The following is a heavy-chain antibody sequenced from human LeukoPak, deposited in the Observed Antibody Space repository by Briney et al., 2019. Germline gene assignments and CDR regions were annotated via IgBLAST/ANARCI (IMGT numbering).Heavy chain of an antibody. CDR2: ISWNSGSI. Sequence: GGSLRLSCAGSGFIFNNYAMHWVRQPPGKGLEWVSGISWNSGSIDYADSVKGRFTISRDNAKNSLYLQMDSLRVEDTAFYYCAKDNRRHYTSGPNPDSLHWGQGALVTVSS. V-gene: IGHV3-9*01. CDR3: AKDNRRHYTSGPNPDSLH. D-gene: IGHD6-19*01. J-gene: IGHJ4*02. CDR1: GFIFNNYA.